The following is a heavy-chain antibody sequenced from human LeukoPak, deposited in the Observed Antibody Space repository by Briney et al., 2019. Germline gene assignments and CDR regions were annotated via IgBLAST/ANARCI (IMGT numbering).Heavy chain of an antibody. V-gene: IGHV4-30-4*07. D-gene: IGHD3-22*01. CDR1: GGSISSGTYS. CDR3: ARHFRSRYYYDSSGYGPWFDP. J-gene: IGHJ5*02. Sequence: PSETLSLTCAVSGGSISSGTYSWTWMRQPPGKGLEWIGYIYNSGSTFNNPSLNSRVTISVDTSKNQFSLKLSSVTAADTAVYYCARHFRSRYYYDSSGYGPWFDPWGQGTLVTVSS. CDR2: IYNSGST.